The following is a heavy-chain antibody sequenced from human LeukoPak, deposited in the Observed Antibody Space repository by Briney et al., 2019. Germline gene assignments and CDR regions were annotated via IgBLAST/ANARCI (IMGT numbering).Heavy chain of an antibody. V-gene: IGHV3-23*01. CDR3: AKLRSVVAAPEPPWFDP. Sequence: GGSLRLSCAASGFTFSSYAMSWVRQAPGKGLEWVSAISGSGGSTYYADSVKGRFTISRDNSKNTLYLQMNSLRAEDTAVYYCAKLRSVVAAPEPPWFDPWGQGTLVTVTS. CDR2: ISGSGGST. J-gene: IGHJ5*02. D-gene: IGHD2-15*01. CDR1: GFTFSSYA.